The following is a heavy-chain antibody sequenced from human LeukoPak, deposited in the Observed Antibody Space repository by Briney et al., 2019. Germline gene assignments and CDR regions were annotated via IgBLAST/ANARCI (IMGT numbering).Heavy chain of an antibody. V-gene: IGHV4-38-2*02. CDR2: IYHSGGT. CDR3: ARDEGYYADPFDY. CDR1: GYSINSGYT. Sequence: SETLSLTCTVSGYSINSGYTWGWIRQPPGKGLEWIGNIYHSGGTYYNPSLTSRVTISVDTAKNQFSLKLTSVTAADTAVYYCARDEGYYADPFDYWGQGTLVTVSS. D-gene: IGHD3-22*01. J-gene: IGHJ4*02.